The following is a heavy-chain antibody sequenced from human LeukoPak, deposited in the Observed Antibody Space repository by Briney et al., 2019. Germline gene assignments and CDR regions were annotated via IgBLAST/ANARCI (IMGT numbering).Heavy chain of an antibody. Sequence: ASVKVSCKASGYTCTSYDINWVRQATGQGLEWMGWMNPNSGNTGYAQKFQGRVTITRNTSISTAYMELSSLRSEDTAVYYCARGKGLNYYYYYMDVWGKGTTVTVSS. CDR3: ARGKGLNYYYYYMDV. CDR2: MNPNSGNT. D-gene: IGHD4/OR15-4a*01. V-gene: IGHV1-8*03. J-gene: IGHJ6*03. CDR1: GYTCTSYD.